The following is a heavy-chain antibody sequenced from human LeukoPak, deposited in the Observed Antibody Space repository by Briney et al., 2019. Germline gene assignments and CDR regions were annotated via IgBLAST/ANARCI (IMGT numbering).Heavy chain of an antibody. V-gene: IGHV3-48*03. J-gene: IGHJ4*02. CDR1: GFTFSSYE. CDR2: ISSSGSTI. Sequence: GGSLRLSCAASGFTFSSYEMNWVRQAPGKGLEWVSYISSSGSTIYYADSVKGRFTTSRDNAKNSLYLQMNSLRAEDTAVYYCARVDPGDWGFVGYYFDYWGQGTLVTVSS. D-gene: IGHD2-21*02. CDR3: ARVDPGDWGFVGYYFDY.